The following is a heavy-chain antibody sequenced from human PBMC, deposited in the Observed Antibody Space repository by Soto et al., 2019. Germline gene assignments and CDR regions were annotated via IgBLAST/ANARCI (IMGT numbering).Heavy chain of an antibody. CDR3: ARGGDWMRN. CDR1: GESFSGYY. D-gene: IGHD2-21*02. J-gene: IGHJ4*02. CDR2: INHSGST. Sequence: QVQLQQWGAGLLKPSETLSLTCAVYGESFSGYYWSWIRQPPGKGLEWIGEINHSGSTNYNPSLKSSITPSIDTSNNQFSLKLSSVTAADTAIYYCARGGDWMRNWGQGTLVTVSS. V-gene: IGHV4-34*01.